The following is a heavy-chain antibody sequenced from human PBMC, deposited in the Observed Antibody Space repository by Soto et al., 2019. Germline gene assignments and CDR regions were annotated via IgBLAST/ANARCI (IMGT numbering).Heavy chain of an antibody. V-gene: IGHV3-11*01. J-gene: IGHJ4*02. CDR2: ISSSGSII. CDR3: ARLSGQQYVDY. Sequence: GESLKISCAASGFTFSDYYMSWIRQAPGKGLEWVSYISSSGSIIYYADSVKGRFTISRDNAKNSLYLQMNSLRAEDTAVYYCARLSGQQYVDYWGQGTLVTVSS. CDR1: GFTFSDYY. D-gene: IGHD6-13*01.